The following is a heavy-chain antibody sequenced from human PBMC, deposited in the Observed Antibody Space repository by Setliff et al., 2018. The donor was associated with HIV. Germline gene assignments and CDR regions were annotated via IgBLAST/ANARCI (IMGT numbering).Heavy chain of an antibody. J-gene: IGHJ3*02. V-gene: IGHV5-51*01. D-gene: IGHD5-12*01. CDR2: IYPGVSDT. CDR1: GYSFTSYW. CDR3: AGLPGGNGAFDI. Sequence: GESLKIYCKGSGYSFTSYWIGWVRQMPGKGLEWMGIIYPGVSDTRYSPSFQGQVTISADNSISTVYLQWSRLKASDTAMYYCAGLPGGNGAFDIWGQGTMVTVSS.